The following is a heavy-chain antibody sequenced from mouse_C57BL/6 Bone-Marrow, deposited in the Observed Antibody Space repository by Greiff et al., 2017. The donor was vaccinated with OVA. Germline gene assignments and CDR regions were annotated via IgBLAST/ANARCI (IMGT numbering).Heavy chain of an antibody. J-gene: IGHJ3*01. CDR3: AREGSYYYGSSYRFAY. CDR1: GYTFTSYW. CDR2: IDPSDSYT. Sequence: VQLQQPGAELVMPGASVKLSCKASGYTFTSYWMHWVKQRPGQGLEWIGEIDPSDSYTNYNQKFKGKSTLTVDKSSSTAYMQLSSLTSEDSAVYYCAREGSYYYGSSYRFAYWGQGTLVTVSA. D-gene: IGHD1-1*01. V-gene: IGHV1-69*01.